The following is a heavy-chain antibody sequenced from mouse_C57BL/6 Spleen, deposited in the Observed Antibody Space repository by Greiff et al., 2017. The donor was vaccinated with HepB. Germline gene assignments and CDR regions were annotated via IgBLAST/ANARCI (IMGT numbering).Heavy chain of an antibody. CDR1: GYSITSGYY. CDR2: ISYDGSN. V-gene: IGHV3-6*01. J-gene: IGHJ2*01. CDR3: ATCSGYYYFDY. Sequence: ESGPGLVKPSQSLSLTCSVTGYSITSGYYWNWIRQFPGNKLEWMGYISYDGSNNYNPSLKNRISITRDTSKNQFFLKLNSVTTEDTATYYCATCSGYYYFDYWGQGTTLTVSS. D-gene: IGHD3-2*02.